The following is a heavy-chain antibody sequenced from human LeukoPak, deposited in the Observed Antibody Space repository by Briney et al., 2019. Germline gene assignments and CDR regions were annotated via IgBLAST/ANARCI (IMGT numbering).Heavy chain of an antibody. J-gene: IGHJ4*02. CDR1: GHSLTELS. CDR3: SIDPATVRSR. D-gene: IGHD4-11*01. Sequence: ASVKVSCKVSGHSLTELSMHWVRQAPGKGLEWMGGSDPEDGETIYAQKFQGRVTMTEDTSTDTAFMELSSLRSEETAVYYCSIDPATVRSRWGQGTLVTVSS. CDR2: SDPEDGET. V-gene: IGHV1-24*01.